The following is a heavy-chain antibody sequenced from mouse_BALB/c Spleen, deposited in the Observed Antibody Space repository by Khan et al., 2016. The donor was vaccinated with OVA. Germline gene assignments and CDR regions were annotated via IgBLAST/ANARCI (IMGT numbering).Heavy chain of an antibody. CDR3: ARGDGYYVYFDY. J-gene: IGHJ2*01. CDR2: IYPGSDNA. CDR1: GYTFTYYV. Sequence: QVQLKESGPELVKPGASVKMSCKASGYTFTYYVITWVKQRTGQGLEWIGEIYPGSDNAYYNERFKGKATLTADKSSNTTHMQLSSLTSEDSAVNFGARGDGYYVYFDYWGQGTTLTVSS. D-gene: IGHD2-3*01. V-gene: IGHV1-77*01.